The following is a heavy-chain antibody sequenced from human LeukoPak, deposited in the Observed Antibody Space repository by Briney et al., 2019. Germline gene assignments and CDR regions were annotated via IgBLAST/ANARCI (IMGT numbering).Heavy chain of an antibody. J-gene: IGHJ6*04. CDR1: GYTFTSYY. CDR3: ASGVRRYSYGYGMDV. V-gene: IGHV1-46*01. CDR2: INPSGGST. Sequence: ASVKVSCKASGYTFTSYYMHWVRQAPGQGLEWMGIINPSGGSTSYAQKFQGRVTMTRDTSTSTVYMELSSLRSEDTAVYYCASGVRRYSYGYGMDVWGKGTTVTVSS. D-gene: IGHD5-18*01.